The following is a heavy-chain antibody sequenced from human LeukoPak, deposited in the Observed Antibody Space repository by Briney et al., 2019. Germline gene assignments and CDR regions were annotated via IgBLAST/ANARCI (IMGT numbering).Heavy chain of an antibody. J-gene: IGHJ4*02. CDR2: IYYSGST. CDR1: GGSISSYY. Sequence: PSETLSLTCTVSGGSISSYYWSWIRQPPGKGLEWIGYIYYSGSTNYNPSLKSRVTISVDTSKNQFSLTLSSVTAADTAVYYCAGGAYDSSGYYGDYWGQGTLVTVSS. V-gene: IGHV4-59*01. D-gene: IGHD3-22*01. CDR3: AGGAYDSSGYYGDY.